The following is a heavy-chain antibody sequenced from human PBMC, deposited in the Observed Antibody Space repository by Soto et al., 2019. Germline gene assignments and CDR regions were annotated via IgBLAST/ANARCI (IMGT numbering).Heavy chain of an antibody. V-gene: IGHV4-59*08. Sequence: PSETLSITCTVSGGSISSYYWSWIRQPPGKGLEWIGYIYYSGSTNYNPSLKSRVTISVDTSKNQFSLKLSSVTAADTAVYYCARLELTGTPNYYYYYMDVWGKGTTVTVSS. CDR3: ARLELTGTPNYYYYYMDV. CDR2: IYYSGST. CDR1: GGSISSYY. D-gene: IGHD1-20*01. J-gene: IGHJ6*03.